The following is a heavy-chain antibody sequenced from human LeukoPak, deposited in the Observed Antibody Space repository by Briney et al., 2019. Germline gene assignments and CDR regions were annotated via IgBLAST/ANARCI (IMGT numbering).Heavy chain of an antibody. CDR2: TYYRSKWYN. CDR3: ARYGPSMVRGVIIRSSYYYGMDV. J-gene: IGHJ6*02. V-gene: IGHV6-1*01. CDR1: GDSVSSNSAA. D-gene: IGHD3-10*01. Sequence: SQTLSLTCAISGDSVSSNSAAWNWIRQSPSRGLEWLGRTYYRSKWYNDYAVSVKSRITINPDTSKNQFSLQLNSVTPEDTAVYYCARYGPSMVRGVIIRSSYYYGMDVWGQGTTVTVSS.